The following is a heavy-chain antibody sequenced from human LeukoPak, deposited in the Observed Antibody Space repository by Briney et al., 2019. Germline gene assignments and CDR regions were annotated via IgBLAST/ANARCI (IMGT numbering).Heavy chain of an antibody. CDR1: GGSISSSSYY. CDR3: AREGGNESGSSPDY. Sequence: SETLSLTCTVSGGSISSSSYYWGWIRQPPGKGLEWIGSIYYSGSTYYNPSLKSRVTISVDTSKNQFSLKLSSVTAADTAVYYCAREGGNESGSSPDYWGQGTLVTVSS. J-gene: IGHJ4*02. D-gene: IGHD1-26*01. CDR2: IYYSGST. V-gene: IGHV4-39*07.